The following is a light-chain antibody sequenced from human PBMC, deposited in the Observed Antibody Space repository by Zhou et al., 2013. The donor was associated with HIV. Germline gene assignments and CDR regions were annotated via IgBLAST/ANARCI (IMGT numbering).Light chain of an antibody. CDR1: QSISSW. Sequence: DIQMTQSPSTLSASVGDRVTITCRASQSISSWLAWYQQKPGKAPTLLIYKASSLESGVPSRFSGSGSGTEFTLTISSLQPEDFATYYCQQLNSYPITFGQGTRLEIK. CDR3: QQLNSYPIT. J-gene: IGKJ5*01. CDR2: KAS. V-gene: IGKV1-5*03.